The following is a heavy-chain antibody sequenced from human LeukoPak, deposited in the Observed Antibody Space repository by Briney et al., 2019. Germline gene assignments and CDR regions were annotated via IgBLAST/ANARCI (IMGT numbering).Heavy chain of an antibody. Sequence: SETLSLTCTVSGASISSYYWAWIRQPPGKGLEWIGYIYYSGGTYYNPSLKSRVIISLDTSKNQFSLKLNFATAADTAVYYCARERGPNCNKDCLFDPWGQGTLVTVSS. CDR3: ARERGPNCNKDCLFDP. V-gene: IGHV4-59*01. D-gene: IGHD2/OR15-2a*01. CDR1: GASISSYY. CDR2: IYYSGGT. J-gene: IGHJ5*02.